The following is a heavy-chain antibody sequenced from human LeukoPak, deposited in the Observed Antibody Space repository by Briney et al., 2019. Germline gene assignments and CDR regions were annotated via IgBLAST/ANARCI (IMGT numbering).Heavy chain of an antibody. Sequence: PGGSLRLSCAASRFTFSSYGMSWVRQAPGKGLEWVSAISGSGGSTYYADSVKGRFTISRDNSKNTLYLQMNSLRAEDTAVYYCARAMTTVTNCDYWGQGTLVTVSS. D-gene: IGHD4-17*01. J-gene: IGHJ4*02. CDR1: RFTFSSYG. V-gene: IGHV3-23*01. CDR3: ARAMTTVTNCDY. CDR2: ISGSGGST.